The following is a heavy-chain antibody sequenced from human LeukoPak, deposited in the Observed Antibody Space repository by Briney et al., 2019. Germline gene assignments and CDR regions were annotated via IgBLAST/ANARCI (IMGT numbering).Heavy chain of an antibody. CDR3: ANLGGIGY. Sequence: PEGSLRLSCAASGFTFSSHTMNWVRQAPGKGLEWVSYISGSSTTIYYAASVKGRFTISRDNAKNSLYLQMNSLRDEDTAVYYCANLGGIGYWGQGTLVTVSS. J-gene: IGHJ4*02. V-gene: IGHV3-48*02. CDR1: GFTFSSHT. CDR2: ISGSSTTI.